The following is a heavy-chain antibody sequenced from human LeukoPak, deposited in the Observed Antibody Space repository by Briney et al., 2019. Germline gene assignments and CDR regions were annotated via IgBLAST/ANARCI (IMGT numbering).Heavy chain of an antibody. CDR1: GFTFYDYA. J-gene: IGHJ4*02. CDR3: ARDMSSSGIVSGRGFDY. CDR2: ISWKSGSI. D-gene: IGHD3-16*02. V-gene: IGHV3-9*03. Sequence: GGSLTLSCAASGFTFYDYAMHWVRQGPGKGLEWVSGISWKSGSIGYAGSVKGRFTISRDNAKNSVHLQMNSLRAEDMALYYCARDMSSSGIVSGRGFDYWGQRTLVTVSS.